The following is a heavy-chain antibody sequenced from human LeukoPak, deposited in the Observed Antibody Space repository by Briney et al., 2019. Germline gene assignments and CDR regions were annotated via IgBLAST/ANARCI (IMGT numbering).Heavy chain of an antibody. CDR1: GGTFSTYA. CDR3: ARDDGGRLTY. D-gene: IGHD4-23*01. CDR2: INPNSGGT. Sequence: GASVKVSCKASGGTFSTYAISWVRQAPGQGLEWMGWINPNSGGTNYAQKFQGRVTMTRDTSISTAYMELSRLRSDDTAVYYCARDDGGRLTYWGQGTLVTVSS. V-gene: IGHV1-2*02. J-gene: IGHJ4*02.